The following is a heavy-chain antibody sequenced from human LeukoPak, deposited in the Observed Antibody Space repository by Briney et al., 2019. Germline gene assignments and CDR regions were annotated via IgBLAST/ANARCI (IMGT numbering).Heavy chain of an antibody. CDR2: IKSKTDGGTT. Sequence: GGSLRLSCAASGFTFSNAWMNWVRQAPGKGLEWVGRIKSKTDGGTTDYAAPVKGRFTISRDDSKNTLYLQMNSLKAEDTAVYYCAKDLADFWSVLECVFDYWGQGTLVTVSS. J-gene: IGHJ4*02. CDR3: AKDLADFWSVLECVFDY. V-gene: IGHV3-15*07. D-gene: IGHD3-3*01. CDR1: GFTFSNAW.